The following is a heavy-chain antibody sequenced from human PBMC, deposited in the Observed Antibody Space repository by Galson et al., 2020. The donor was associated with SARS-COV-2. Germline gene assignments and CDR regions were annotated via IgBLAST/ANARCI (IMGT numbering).Heavy chain of an antibody. J-gene: IGHJ5*02. CDR3: ARDATSSGWYNWFDP. V-gene: IGHV4-39*07. D-gene: IGHD6-19*01. Sequence: SETLSLTCTVSGGSIRSSNYYWGWIRQPPGKGLEWIGSVLNSGTTHYSPSLQSRVTISVGTSKNQFSLNLNSVTAADTAMYYCARDATSSGWYNWFDPWGQGTLVTVSS. CDR1: GGSIRSSNYY. CDR2: VLNSGTT.